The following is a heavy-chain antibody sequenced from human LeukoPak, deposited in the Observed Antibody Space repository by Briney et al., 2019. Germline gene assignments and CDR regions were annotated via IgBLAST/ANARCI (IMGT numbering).Heavy chain of an antibody. Sequence: GGSLRLSCAASGFTFSSYSMNWVRQAPGKGLEWVSYISSSSSTIYYADSVKGRLTISRDNAKNSLYLQMNSLRAEDTAVYYCAGGGAAAGYFAFDIWGQGTMVTVSS. D-gene: IGHD6-13*01. CDR2: ISSSSSTI. J-gene: IGHJ3*02. V-gene: IGHV3-48*01. CDR1: GFTFSSYS. CDR3: AGGGAAAGYFAFDI.